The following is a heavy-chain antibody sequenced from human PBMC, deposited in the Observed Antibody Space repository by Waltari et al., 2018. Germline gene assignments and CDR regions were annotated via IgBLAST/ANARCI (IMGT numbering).Heavy chain of an antibody. J-gene: IGHJ6*02. Sequence: QVQLQQWGAGLLKPSETLSLTCAVYGGSCSVYYWSWIHQPPGKGLEWIGEINHSGSTNYNPSLKSRVTISVDTSKNQFSLKLSSVTAADTAVYYCARVQGRGYYYYGMDVWGQGTTVTVSS. CDR2: INHSGST. CDR1: GGSCSVYY. CDR3: ARVQGRGYYYYGMDV. V-gene: IGHV4-34*01.